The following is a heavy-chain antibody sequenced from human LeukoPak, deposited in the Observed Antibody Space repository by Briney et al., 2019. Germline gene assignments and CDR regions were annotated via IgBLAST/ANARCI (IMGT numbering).Heavy chain of an antibody. CDR2: IDPSDSYT. CDR1: GYSFTTYW. Sequence: GESLKISCKGSGYSFTTYWISWVRQMPGKGLEWMGTIDPSDSYTNYSPSFQGHVTISADKSISTAYLQWSSLRASDTAMYYCARPYNSARSFDHWGQGTLVTVSS. D-gene: IGHD2/OR15-2a*01. J-gene: IGHJ4*02. V-gene: IGHV5-10-1*01. CDR3: ARPYNSARSFDH.